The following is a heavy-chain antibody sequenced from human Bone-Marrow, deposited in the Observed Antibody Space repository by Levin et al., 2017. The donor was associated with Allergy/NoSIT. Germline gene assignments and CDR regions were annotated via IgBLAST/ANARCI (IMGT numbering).Heavy chain of an antibody. D-gene: IGHD4-23*01. CDR3: ARRWGDYGGWAFDI. J-gene: IGHJ3*02. Sequence: GGSLRLSCKASGGTFSGYAMSWVRQAPGQGLEWMGGIIPIFGAANYAQKFQGRVTITADESTSTAYVELNSLRSEDTAVYYCARRWGDYGGWAFDIWGQGTMVTVSS. CDR1: GGTFSGYA. V-gene: IGHV1-69*01. CDR2: IIPIFGAA.